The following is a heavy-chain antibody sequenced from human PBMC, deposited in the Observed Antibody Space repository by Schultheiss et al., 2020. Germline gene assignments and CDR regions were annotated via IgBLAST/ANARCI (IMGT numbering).Heavy chain of an antibody. D-gene: IGHD1-14*01. CDR3: AKKDRKFNWFDP. V-gene: IGHV4-34*01. Sequence: SETLSLTCAVYGGSFSGYYWCWIRQPPGKGLEWIGEINHSGSTNYNPSLKSRVTISVDTSKNQFSLKLSSVSAAATAVYCCAKKDRKFNWFDPWGQGTLVTVSS. CDR2: INHSGST. CDR1: GGSFSGYY. J-gene: IGHJ5*02.